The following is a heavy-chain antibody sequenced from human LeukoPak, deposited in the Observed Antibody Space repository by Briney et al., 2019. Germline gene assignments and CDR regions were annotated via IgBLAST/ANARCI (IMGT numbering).Heavy chain of an antibody. V-gene: IGHV4-31*03. CDR3: AKAGYPGSGYWYFDL. D-gene: IGHD3-10*01. Sequence: SETLSLTCTVSGGSISSGGYYWSWIRQHPGKGLEWIGYIYYSGSTYYNPSLESRVTISVDTSKNQFSLKLSSVTAADTAVYYCAKAGYPGSGYWYFDLWGRGTLVTVSS. CDR1: GGSISSGGYY. CDR2: IYYSGST. J-gene: IGHJ2*01.